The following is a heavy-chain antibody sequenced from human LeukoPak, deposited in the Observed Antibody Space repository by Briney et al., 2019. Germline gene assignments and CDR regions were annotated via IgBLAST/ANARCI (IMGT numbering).Heavy chain of an antibody. CDR3: ARGYGSGSSHIDY. D-gene: IGHD3-10*01. CDR2: ISSSGTTT. J-gene: IGHJ4*02. V-gene: IGHV3-48*03. Sequence: WGSLRLSCAASGFTFSSYEMNWVRQAPGKGLEWVSYISSSGTTTYYAASVKGRFTISRDNAKNSLYLQMNSLRAEDTAVYYCARGYGSGSSHIDYWGQGTLVTVSS. CDR1: GFTFSSYE.